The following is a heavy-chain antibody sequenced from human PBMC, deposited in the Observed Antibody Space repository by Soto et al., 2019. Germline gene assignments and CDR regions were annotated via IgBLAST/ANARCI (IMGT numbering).Heavy chain of an antibody. J-gene: IGHJ4*02. Sequence: SETLSLTCTVSGGSISSYYWSWIRQPPGKGLEWIGYIYYSGSTNYNPSLKSRVTISVDTSKNQFSLKLSSVTAADTAVYYFARHTPAISISDHWGQGTLVTVS. D-gene: IGHD2-15*01. CDR3: ARHTPAISISDH. CDR2: IYYSGST. V-gene: IGHV4-59*01. CDR1: GGSISSYY.